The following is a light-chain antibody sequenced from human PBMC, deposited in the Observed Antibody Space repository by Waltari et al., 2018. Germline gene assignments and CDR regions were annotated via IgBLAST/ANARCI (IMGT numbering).Light chain of an antibody. V-gene: IGLV1-40*01. J-gene: IGLJ3*02. Sequence: QSVLTQPPSVSGAPGQRVTISCTGSNSNIGAGYDVHSYQQRQGRAPKLLVYASNDRPSGVPGRFSDSKSGMSASLAITGLQAEDEATYYCHCYDSSLSASVFGGGTKVTVL. CDR1: NSNIGAGYD. CDR2: ASN. CDR3: HCYDSSLSASV.